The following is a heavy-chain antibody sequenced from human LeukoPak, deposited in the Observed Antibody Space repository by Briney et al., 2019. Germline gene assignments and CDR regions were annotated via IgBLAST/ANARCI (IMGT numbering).Heavy chain of an antibody. D-gene: IGHD3-9*01. V-gene: IGHV3-23*01. Sequence: GASLRLSCAASGFTFTNYAMYWVRQAPGKGLEWVSAVSGRDDSTYYADSVKGRFTISRDTPKNTLYLQMNSLRAEDTAVYYCAKWGGYDILTGYYDPDYWGQGTLVTVSS. J-gene: IGHJ4*02. CDR3: AKWGGYDILTGYYDPDY. CDR2: VSGRDDST. CDR1: GFTFTNYA.